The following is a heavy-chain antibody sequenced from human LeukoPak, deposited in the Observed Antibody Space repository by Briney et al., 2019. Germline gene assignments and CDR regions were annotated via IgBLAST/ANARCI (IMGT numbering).Heavy chain of an antibody. CDR2: IEQDGSEK. CDR1: GFVFTSYW. V-gene: IGHV3-7*01. J-gene: IGHJ3*02. Sequence: GGSLRLSCAASGFVFTSYWMSLVRQAPGKGLEWVANIEQDGSEKYYVDSAKGRFAISRDNAKNSLYLHMNSLRTEDTAVYYCAKQDSHWDVFDIWGQGTMVTVSS. D-gene: IGHD2-15*01. CDR3: AKQDSHWDVFDI.